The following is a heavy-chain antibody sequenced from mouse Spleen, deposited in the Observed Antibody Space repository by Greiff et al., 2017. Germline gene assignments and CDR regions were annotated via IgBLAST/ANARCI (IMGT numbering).Heavy chain of an antibody. V-gene: IGHV5-4*03. Sequence: EVKLVESGGGLVKPGGSLKLSCAASGFTFSSYAMSWVRQTPEKRLEWVATISDGGSYTYYPDNVKGRFTISRDNAKNNLYLQMSHLKSEDTAMYYCARTMITAWFAYWGQGTLVTVSA. CDR2: ISDGGSYT. J-gene: IGHJ3*01. CDR3: ARTMITAWFAY. CDR1: GFTFSSYA. D-gene: IGHD2-4*01.